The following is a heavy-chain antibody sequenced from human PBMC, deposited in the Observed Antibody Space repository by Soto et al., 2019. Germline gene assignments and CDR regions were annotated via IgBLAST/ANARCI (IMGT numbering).Heavy chain of an antibody. Sequence: EVPLLESGGSLVQPGGSLRLSCAASGFTFSTFAMNWVRQAPGEGLEWVSSISGSGGNTQYADSVKGRVTISRDNSKNTRYLQMTTLRAEDTAVYYCAKCDVLMTTSGGWCNGFDPWGQGTLVIVSS. D-gene: IGHD2-21*01. CDR2: ISGSGGNT. CDR1: GFTFSTFA. V-gene: IGHV3-23*01. CDR3: AKCDVLMTTSGGWCNGFDP. J-gene: IGHJ5*02.